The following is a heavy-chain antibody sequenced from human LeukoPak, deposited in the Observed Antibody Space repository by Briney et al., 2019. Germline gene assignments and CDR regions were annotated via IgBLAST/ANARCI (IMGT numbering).Heavy chain of an antibody. V-gene: IGHV1-46*01. CDR1: GYTFTSYY. D-gene: IGHD6-19*01. CDR2: INPSGGST. J-gene: IGHJ3*02. CDR3: ARDSMAGHDAFDI. Sequence: ASVKVSRKASGYTFTSYYMHWVRQAPGQGLEWMGIINPSGGSTRYAQKFQGRVTMTRDTYTSTVYMELSSLRSEDTAVYYCARDSMAGHDAFDIWGQGTMVTVSS.